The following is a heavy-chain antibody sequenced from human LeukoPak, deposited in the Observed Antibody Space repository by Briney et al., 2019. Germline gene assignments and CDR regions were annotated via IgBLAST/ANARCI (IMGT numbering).Heavy chain of an antibody. CDR2: FDPEDGET. V-gene: IGHV1-24*01. J-gene: IGHJ3*02. CDR1: GYTLTELS. D-gene: IGHD3-10*01. Sequence: ASVKVSCKVSGYTLTELSMHCVRQAPGKGLEWMGGFDPEDGETVYAQKFQGRVTMTEDTSTDTAYIELSSLRSADTGVYYCATSYYYGSGSYYQEAFDIWGQGTVVTVSS. CDR3: ATSYYYGSGSYYQEAFDI.